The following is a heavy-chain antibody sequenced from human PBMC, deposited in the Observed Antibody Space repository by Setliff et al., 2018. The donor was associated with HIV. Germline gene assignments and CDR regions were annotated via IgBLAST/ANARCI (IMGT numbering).Heavy chain of an antibody. CDR2: INHRGST. CDR3: ARESPSSSWFYFDF. D-gene: IGHD6-13*01. J-gene: IGHJ4*02. V-gene: IGHV4-34*01. Sequence: PSETLSLTCAVYGGSFSDYYWTWIRQSPGKGLEWIGEINHRGSTNYNPSLKSRVTVSVDTSKNQFSLKSGSVTAADTAVYYCARESPSSSWFYFDFWGQGTLVTVSS. CDR1: GGSFSDYY.